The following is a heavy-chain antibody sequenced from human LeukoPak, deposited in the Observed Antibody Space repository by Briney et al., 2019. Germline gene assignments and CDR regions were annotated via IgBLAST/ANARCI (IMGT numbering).Heavy chain of an antibody. CDR3: AGSYYDVFDY. CDR1: GFTFSNYG. CDR2: IWYDGSNK. V-gene: IGHV3-33*01. Sequence: PGGSLRLSCAASGFTFSNYGMHWVRQAPGKGLEWVALIWYDGSNKYYADSVKGRFTISRDNSKNTLYLQMNSLRAEDTAVYYCAGSYYDVFDYWGQGTLVTVSS. D-gene: IGHD3-10*01. J-gene: IGHJ4*02.